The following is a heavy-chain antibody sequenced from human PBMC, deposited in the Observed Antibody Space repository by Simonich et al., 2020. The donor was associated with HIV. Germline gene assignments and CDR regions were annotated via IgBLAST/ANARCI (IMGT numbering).Heavy chain of an antibody. D-gene: IGHD2-15*01. CDR3: AGDSGGYWYFDL. CDR2: ITPGGSR. V-gene: IGHV1-46*01. CDR1: GYTFTSYY. J-gene: IGHJ2*01. Sequence: QVQLVQSGAEVKKPGASVKVSCKASGYTFTSYYMNWVRQAPGQGLEWMGKITPGGSRTYAQKFQGRGTMTRETSTSTVYMELSSRRSEDTAGYYCAGDSGGYWYFDLWGRGTLVTVSS.